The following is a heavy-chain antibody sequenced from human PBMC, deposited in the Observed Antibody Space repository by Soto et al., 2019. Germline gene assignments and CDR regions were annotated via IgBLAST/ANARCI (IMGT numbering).Heavy chain of an antibody. CDR1: GCSISSYY. Sequence: PSETLSLTCTVSGCSISSYYWSWIRQPPGKGLEWIGYIYYSGSTNYNPSLKSRVTISVDTSKNQFSLKLSSVTAADTAVYYCARVSTMVRGVYYYYYMDVWGKGTTVTVSS. D-gene: IGHD3-10*01. CDR2: IYYSGST. V-gene: IGHV4-59*01. J-gene: IGHJ6*03. CDR3: ARVSTMVRGVYYYYYMDV.